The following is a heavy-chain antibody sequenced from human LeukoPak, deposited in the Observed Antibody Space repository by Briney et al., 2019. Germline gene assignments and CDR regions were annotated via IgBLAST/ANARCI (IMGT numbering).Heavy chain of an antibody. V-gene: IGHV3-23*01. CDR3: AKHELTGDALDL. D-gene: IGHD7-27*01. CDR1: GFTFSIYA. CDR2: TGGGGNT. Sequence: GGSLRPSCSASGFTFSIYAMSWVRQAPGKGLEWVSSTGGGGNTYYADSVKGRFTISRDNSKNTLYLQLNGLRAEDTALYYCAKHELTGDALDLWGQGTMVTVSS. J-gene: IGHJ3*01.